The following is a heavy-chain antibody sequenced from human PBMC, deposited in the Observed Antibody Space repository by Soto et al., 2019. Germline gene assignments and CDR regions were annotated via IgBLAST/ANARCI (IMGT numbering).Heavy chain of an antibody. J-gene: IGHJ4*02. D-gene: IGHD3-22*01. CDR2: ISGSGGSP. V-gene: IGHV3-23*01. Sequence: VPMRLSSGVAELSCGSYALSCVSKATGTGLEWVSAISGSGGSPYYADSVKGRFTISRDNSKNTLYLQMNTLIAEDTAVYYCAKGFRPTRIVVVITSLDYWGQGTLDTVSS. CDR1: ELSCGSYA. CDR3: AKGFRPTRIVVVITSLDY.